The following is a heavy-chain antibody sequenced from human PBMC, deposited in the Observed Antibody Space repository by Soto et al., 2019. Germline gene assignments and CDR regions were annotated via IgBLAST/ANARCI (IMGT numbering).Heavy chain of an antibody. CDR2: IGANGGGT. D-gene: IGHD4-17*01. V-gene: IGHV3-23*01. J-gene: IGHJ3*01. CDR1: GFTFSNFF. CDR3: ARVPNGDYLGAFDC. Sequence: EVQLLEPGGGLVQPGGSLRLSCAASGFTFSNFFMSWVRQAPGKGLDWVSGIGANGGGTYYAASVKGRFIISGDNSMNSLYLQINSLRADDTAIYFCARVPNGDYLGAFDCWGQNTMVTVSS.